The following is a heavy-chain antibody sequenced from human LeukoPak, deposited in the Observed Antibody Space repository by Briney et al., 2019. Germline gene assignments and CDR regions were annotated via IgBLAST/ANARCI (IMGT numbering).Heavy chain of an antibody. Sequence: PGGSLRLSCAASGFTFSSYWMSWVRQAPGKGLEWVANIKQDGSEKYYVDSVKGRFTISRDNSKDTLYLRMNSLRAEDTAVYYCANVVGGYWGQGTLVTVSS. D-gene: IGHD2-21*01. CDR2: IKQDGSEK. J-gene: IGHJ4*02. CDR3: ANVVGGY. CDR1: GFTFSSYW. V-gene: IGHV3-7*05.